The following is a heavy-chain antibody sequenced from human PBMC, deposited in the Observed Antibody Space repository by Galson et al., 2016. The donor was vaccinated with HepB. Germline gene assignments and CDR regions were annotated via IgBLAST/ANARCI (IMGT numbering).Heavy chain of an antibody. CDR2: IKPDGSDA. V-gene: IGHV3-7*01. J-gene: IGHJ4*02. CDR3: ATTRLSDN. CDR1: GFTFKNYW. Sequence: SLRLSCAASGFTFKNYWMSWVRQAPGKGLEWVANIKPDGSDANYVDSVRGRFTISRDNAKNSLFLQTNVVRAEDTAVYYCATTRLSDNWGQGTLVTVSS. D-gene: IGHD3-16*01.